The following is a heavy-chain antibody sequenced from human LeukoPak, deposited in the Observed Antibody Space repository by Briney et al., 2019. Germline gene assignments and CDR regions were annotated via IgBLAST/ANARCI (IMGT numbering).Heavy chain of an antibody. CDR3: ARLRVRGYGYGPWEGPTWLDY. CDR1: GGSFSGYY. D-gene: IGHD5-18*01. V-gene: IGHV4-34*01. J-gene: IGHJ4*02. Sequence: SETLSLTCAVYGGSFSGYYWGWIRQPPGKGLEWIGTIYYSGRTNYSGRTNYNSSLKSRVTISIDTSKNQFSLKLSSVTAADTAVYYCARLRVRGYGYGPWEGPTWLDYWGQGTLVTVSS. CDR2: IYYSGRTNYSGRT.